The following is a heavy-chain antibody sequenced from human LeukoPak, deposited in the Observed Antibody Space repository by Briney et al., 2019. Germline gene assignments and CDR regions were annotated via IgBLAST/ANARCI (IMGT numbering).Heavy chain of an antibody. CDR1: GYTFTSYA. V-gene: IGHV1-3*03. CDR2: INAGNGNT. CDR3: ARDRGSFFWSGYYDAFDI. J-gene: IGHJ3*02. D-gene: IGHD3-3*01. Sequence: ASVKVSCKASGYTFTSYAMHWVRQAPGQRLEWMGWINAGNGNTKYSQEFQGRVTITRDTSASTAYMELSSLRSEDMAVYYCARDRGSFFWSGYYDAFDIWGQGTMVTVSS.